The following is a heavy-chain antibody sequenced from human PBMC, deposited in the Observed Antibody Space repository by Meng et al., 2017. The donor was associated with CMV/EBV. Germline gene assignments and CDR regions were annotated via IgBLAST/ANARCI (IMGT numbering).Heavy chain of an antibody. CDR2: ISSSSSYI. D-gene: IGHD3-3*01. CDR1: GSTFSSYS. Sequence: GESLKISCAASGSTFSSYSMNWVRQAPGKGLEWVSSISSSSSYIYYADSVKGRFTISRDNAKNSLYLQMDSLRAEDTAVYYCARGLLNPAVIRGFWSGHTSTNYYYYGMDVWGQGTTVTVSS. CDR3: ARGLLNPAVIRGFWSGHTSTNYYYYGMDV. V-gene: IGHV3-21*01. J-gene: IGHJ6*02.